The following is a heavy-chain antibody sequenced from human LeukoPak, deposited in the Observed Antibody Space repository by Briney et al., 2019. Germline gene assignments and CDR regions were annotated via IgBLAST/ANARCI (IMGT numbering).Heavy chain of an antibody. V-gene: IGHV3-30*04. CDR3: ARGQASDFDY. Sequence: GGSLRLSCAASGFTFSSYAMHWVRQAPGKGLEWVAVISYDGSNKYYADSVKGRFTISRDNSKNTLYLQMNSLRAEDTAVYYCARGQASDFDYWGQGTLVTVSS. CDR2: ISYDGSNK. CDR1: GFTFSSYA. J-gene: IGHJ4*02.